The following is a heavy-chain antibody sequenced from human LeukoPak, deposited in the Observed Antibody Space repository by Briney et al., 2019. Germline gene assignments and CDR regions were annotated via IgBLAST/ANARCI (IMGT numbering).Heavy chain of an antibody. V-gene: IGHV7-4-1*02. CDR3: ARDRGLVAVAGKYWFDP. CDR1: GYTFTSYA. Sequence: GASVKVSCKASGYTFTSYAMNWVRQAPGQGLEWMGWINTNTENPTYAQGFTGRFVFSLDTSVSTAYLQISSLKAEDTAVYYCARDRGLVAVAGKYWFDPWGQGTLVTVSS. J-gene: IGHJ5*02. D-gene: IGHD6-19*01. CDR2: INTNTENP.